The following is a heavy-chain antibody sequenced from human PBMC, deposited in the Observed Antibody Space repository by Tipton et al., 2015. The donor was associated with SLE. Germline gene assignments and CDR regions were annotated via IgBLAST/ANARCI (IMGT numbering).Heavy chain of an antibody. CDR2: ISGSDDST. J-gene: IGHJ4*02. CDR1: GFTFTTYA. V-gene: IGHV3-23*01. Sequence: SLRLSCAASGFTFTTYAMSWVRQAPGKGLEWVSGISGSDDSTHYADSVKGRFTISKDNSKNTLYLQMSSLRAEDTAQYYCAKHHYSSGWSSFASWGQGTLVTVSS. CDR3: AKHHYSSGWSSFAS. D-gene: IGHD6-19*01.